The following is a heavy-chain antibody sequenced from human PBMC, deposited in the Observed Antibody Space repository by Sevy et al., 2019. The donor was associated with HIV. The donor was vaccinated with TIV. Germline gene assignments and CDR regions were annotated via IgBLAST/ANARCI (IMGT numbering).Heavy chain of an antibody. D-gene: IGHD3-22*01. Sequence: GGCLRLSCVASGFSVSTNYMSWVRQAPGKGLERVSVIYSGGSRYYAESVKGRFTISRDNSKNTLYLQMNSLRAEDTAVYYCARTSGSYYDTLDNWGQGTLVLVSS. CDR1: GFSVSTNY. V-gene: IGHV3-53*01. J-gene: IGHJ4*02. CDR2: IYSGGSR. CDR3: ARTSGSYYDTLDN.